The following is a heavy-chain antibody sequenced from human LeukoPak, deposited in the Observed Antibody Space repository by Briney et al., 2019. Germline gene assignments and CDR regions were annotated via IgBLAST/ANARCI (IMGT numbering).Heavy chain of an antibody. V-gene: IGHV3-23*01. Sequence: PGGSLRLSCAASGFTFSSYAMSWVRQAPGKGLEWVSAISGSGGSTYYADSVEGRFTISRDNSKNTLYLQMNSLRAEDTAVYYCAKDLGWFGELLPYFDYWGQGTLVTVSS. CDR2: ISGSGGST. D-gene: IGHD3-10*01. CDR3: AKDLGWFGELLPYFDY. J-gene: IGHJ4*02. CDR1: GFTFSSYA.